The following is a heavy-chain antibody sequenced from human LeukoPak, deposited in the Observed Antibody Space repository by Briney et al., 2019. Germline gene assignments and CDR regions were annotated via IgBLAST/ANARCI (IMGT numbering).Heavy chain of an antibody. J-gene: IGHJ5*02. D-gene: IGHD3-16*02. CDR3: ARGTSYYDYVWGSYRQMNWFDP. Sequence: ASVKVSCKASGYTFTGYYMHWVRQAPGQGLEWMGWISAYNGNTNYAQKLQGRVTMTTDTSTSTAYMELRSLRSDDTAVYYCARGTSYYDYVWGSYRQMNWFDPWGQGTLVTVSS. CDR1: GYTFTGYY. V-gene: IGHV1-18*04. CDR2: ISAYNGNT.